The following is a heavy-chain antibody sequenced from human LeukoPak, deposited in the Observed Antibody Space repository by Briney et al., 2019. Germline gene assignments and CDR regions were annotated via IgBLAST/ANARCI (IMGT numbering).Heavy chain of an antibody. V-gene: IGHV3-53*01. J-gene: IGHJ5*02. Sequence: PGGSLRLSCAASGFTVSSNYMSWVRQAPGKGLEWVSVIYSGGSTYYADSVKGRLTISRDNSKNTLYLQMNSLRAEDTAVYYCARDRRETMITFGGVMTAGWFDPWGQGTLVTVSS. CDR2: IYSGGST. CDR1: GFTVSSNY. D-gene: IGHD3-16*01. CDR3: ARDRRETMITFGGVMTAGWFDP.